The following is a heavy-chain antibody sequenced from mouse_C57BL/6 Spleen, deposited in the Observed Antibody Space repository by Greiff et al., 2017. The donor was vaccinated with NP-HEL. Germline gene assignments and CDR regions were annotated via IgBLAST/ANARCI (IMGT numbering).Heavy chain of an antibody. CDR3: AREATVVANLFDY. CDR1: GFTFSSYA. V-gene: IGHV5-4*01. D-gene: IGHD1-1*01. J-gene: IGHJ2*01. CDR2: ISDGGSYT. Sequence: EVKLMESGGGLVKPGGSLKLSCAASGFTFSSYAMSWVRQTPEKRLEWVATISDGGSYTYYPDNVKGRFTISRDNAKNNLYLQMSHLKSEDTAMYYCAREATVVANLFDYWGQGTTLTVSS.